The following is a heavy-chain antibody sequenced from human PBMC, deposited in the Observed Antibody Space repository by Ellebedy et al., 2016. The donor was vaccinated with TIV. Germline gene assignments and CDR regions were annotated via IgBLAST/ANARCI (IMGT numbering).Heavy chain of an antibody. CDR1: GYTLSDYY. CDR3: ARDGRDYYDRSGHDY. V-gene: IGHV1-2*02. J-gene: IGHJ4*02. D-gene: IGHD3-22*01. CDR2: LNPHSGGT. Sequence: AASVKVSCKASGYTLSDYYIHWVRQAPGQGLEWMGWLNPHSGGTNYAQKFQGRVTMTRDTSINTAYMELSSLGSDDTALNFCARDGRDYYDRSGHDYWGQGTLVTVSS.